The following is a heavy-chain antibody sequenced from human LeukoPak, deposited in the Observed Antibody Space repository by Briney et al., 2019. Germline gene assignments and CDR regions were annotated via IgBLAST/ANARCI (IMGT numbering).Heavy chain of an antibody. V-gene: IGHV3-30-3*01. Sequence: PGGSLRLSCAASGFTFSTYAMHWVRQAPGKGLEWVALTSYDENNKRYADSVKGRFTISRDNSKNTLYLQMNSLRAEDTAVYYCARDLAPGAVAGPYAFDIWGQGTMVTVSS. J-gene: IGHJ3*02. CDR2: TSYDENNK. CDR3: ARDLAPGAVAGPYAFDI. D-gene: IGHD6-19*01. CDR1: GFTFSTYA.